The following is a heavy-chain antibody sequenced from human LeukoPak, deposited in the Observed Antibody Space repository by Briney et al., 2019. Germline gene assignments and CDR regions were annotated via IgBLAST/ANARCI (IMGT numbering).Heavy chain of an antibody. V-gene: IGHV3-23*01. J-gene: IGHJ1*01. CDR3: AKGGDTSGCGGGSCSLYFQH. Sequence: GGSLRLSCAASGFTFSSYAMSWVRQAPGKGLEWVSGISGSGGSTYYADSVKGRFTISRDNSKNTLYLQMNSLRDEDTAVYYCAKGGDTSGCGGGSCSLYFQHWGQGTLVTVSS. D-gene: IGHD2-15*01. CDR1: GFTFSSYA. CDR2: ISGSGGST.